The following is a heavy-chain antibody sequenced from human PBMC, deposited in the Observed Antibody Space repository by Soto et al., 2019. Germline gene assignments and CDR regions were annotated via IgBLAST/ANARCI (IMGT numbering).Heavy chain of an antibody. J-gene: IGHJ4*02. CDR3: ASSGAMVRGTETLVRDY. CDR1: GFTFSSYA. Sequence: EVQLLESGGGLVQPGGSLRLSCAASGFTFSSYAMSWVRQAPGKGLEWVSAISGSGGSTYYADSVKGRFTISRDNSKNTLYLQMNSLRAEDTAVYYCASSGAMVRGTETLVRDYWGQGTLVTVSS. V-gene: IGHV3-23*01. CDR2: ISGSGGST. D-gene: IGHD3-10*01.